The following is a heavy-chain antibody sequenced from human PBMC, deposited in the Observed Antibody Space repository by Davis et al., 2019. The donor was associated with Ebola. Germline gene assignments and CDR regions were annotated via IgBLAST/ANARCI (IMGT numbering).Heavy chain of an antibody. D-gene: IGHD3-16*01. CDR2: TYYTSEWHN. J-gene: IGHJ6*02. CDR3: VRGWGRSGLDV. V-gene: IGHV6-1*01. CDR1: GDSVSSNSGA. Sequence: HSQTLSLTCAISGDSVSSNSGAWNWIRQSPSRGLEWLGRTYYTSEWHNDYGGSVKSRITINPDTSTNQLSLQLNSVTPEDTAVYYCVRGWGRSGLDVWGQGTTVTVSS.